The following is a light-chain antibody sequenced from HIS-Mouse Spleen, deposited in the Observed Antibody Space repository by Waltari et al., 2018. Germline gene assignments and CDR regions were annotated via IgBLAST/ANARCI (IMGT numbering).Light chain of an antibody. CDR2: EVS. CDR1: SSDVGGYNY. J-gene: IGLJ1*01. CDR3: SSYTSSSTYV. Sequence: QSALTQPASVSGSPGQSITISCTGTSSDVGGYNYVSWYQQHPGKAPKLMICEVSNRPCGVSNRFSGSKSGNTASLTISGLQAEDEADYYCSSYTSSSTYVFGTGTKVTVL. V-gene: IGLV2-14*01.